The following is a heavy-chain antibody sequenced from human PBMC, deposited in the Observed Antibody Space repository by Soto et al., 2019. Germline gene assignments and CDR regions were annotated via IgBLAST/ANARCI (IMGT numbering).Heavy chain of an antibody. V-gene: IGHV1-69*13. J-gene: IGHJ4*02. CDR2: IIPIFGTA. Sequence: SVKVSCKASGGTFSSYAISWVRQAPGQGLEWMGGIIPIFGTANYAQKFQGRVTITADESTSTAYMELSSLRSEDTAVYYCARGFDCGGDCYTYYFDYWGQGTLVTVSS. CDR3: ARGFDCGGDCYTYYFDY. CDR1: GGTFSSYA. D-gene: IGHD2-21*02.